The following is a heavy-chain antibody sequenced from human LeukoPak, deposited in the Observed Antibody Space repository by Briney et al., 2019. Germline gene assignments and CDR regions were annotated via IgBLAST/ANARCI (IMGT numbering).Heavy chain of an antibody. CDR1: GGSISSYY. D-gene: IGHD6-19*01. CDR3: ARDRYSSGWMGHYFDY. CDR2: IYTSGST. V-gene: IGHV4-4*07. Sequence: SETLSLTCTVSGGSISSYYWSWIRQPAGKGLEWIGRIYTSGSTYYNPSLKSRVTISVDTSKNQFSLKLSSVTAADTAVYYCARDRYSSGWMGHYFDYWGQGTLVTVSS. J-gene: IGHJ4*02.